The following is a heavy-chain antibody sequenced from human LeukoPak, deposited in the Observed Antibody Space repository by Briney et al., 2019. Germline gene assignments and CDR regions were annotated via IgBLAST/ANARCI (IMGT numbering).Heavy chain of an antibody. Sequence: GGSLRLSCAASGFTFSSYGMHWVRQAPGKGLEWVAFIRYDGSNKYYADSVKGRFTISRDNAKNSLYLQMNSLRAEDTAVYYCTRDYIRDSSFWGQGTLVTVSS. J-gene: IGHJ4*02. CDR2: IRYDGSNK. CDR1: GFTFSSYG. CDR3: TRDYIRDSSF. D-gene: IGHD6-6*01. V-gene: IGHV3-30*02.